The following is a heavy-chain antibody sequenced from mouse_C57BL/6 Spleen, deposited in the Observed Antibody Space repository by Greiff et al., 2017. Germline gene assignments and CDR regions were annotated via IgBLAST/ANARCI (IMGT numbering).Heavy chain of an antibody. D-gene: IGHD1-1*01. Sequence: QVTLKESGPGILQPSQTLSLTCSFSGFSLSTFGMGVGWIRQPSGKGLEWLAHIWWDDDKYYNPALKSRLTISKDTSKNQVFLKIANVDTADTATYYCARTHYGSSYEGGPWFAYWGQGTLVTVSA. CDR1: GFSLSTFGMG. CDR2: IWWDDDK. CDR3: ARTHYGSSYEGGPWFAY. J-gene: IGHJ3*01. V-gene: IGHV8-8*01.